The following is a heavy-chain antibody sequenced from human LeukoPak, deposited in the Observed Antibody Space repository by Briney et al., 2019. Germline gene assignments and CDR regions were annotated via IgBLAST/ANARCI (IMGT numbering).Heavy chain of an antibody. J-gene: IGHJ4*02. V-gene: IGHV4-59*01. CDR2: IYYSGST. CDR1: GGSISSYY. Sequence: SETLSLTCTVSGGSISSYYWNWFRQPPGKGLEWIGYIYYSGSTNYNPSLKSRVSISVDTSKNQFSLNLRSVTAADTAVYYCARGSTVTTFSNWGQGTLVTVSS. CDR3: ARGSTVTTFSN. D-gene: IGHD4-17*01.